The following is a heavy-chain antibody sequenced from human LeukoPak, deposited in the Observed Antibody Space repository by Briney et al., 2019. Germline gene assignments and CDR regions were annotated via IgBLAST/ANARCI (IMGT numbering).Heavy chain of an antibody. CDR3: ARDGSYKLDY. CDR1: GLTFSSAW. Sequence: GGSLRLSCAASGLTFSSAWMHWVRQTPGKRLVWISRIRIDGTATYADSVRGRFTISRDNAKNTLYLQMNNLRADDTGIYYCARDGSYKLDYWGQGALVTVSS. J-gene: IGHJ4*02. CDR2: IRIDGTA. V-gene: IGHV3-74*01. D-gene: IGHD1-26*01.